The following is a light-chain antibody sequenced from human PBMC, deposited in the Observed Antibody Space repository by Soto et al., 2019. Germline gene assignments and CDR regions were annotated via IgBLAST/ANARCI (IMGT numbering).Light chain of an antibody. J-gene: IGKJ5*01. V-gene: IGKV3-15*01. CDR3: QQYNTWRSNR. CDR2: DTS. Sequence: IRPSPPTMSVSPCEGCTLSFIASQSISSKLAWYQHRPGQAPRLLIYDTSTRAAGIPARFTGSGSGTDFTLTISSLQSEDFAVYYCQQYNTWRSNRFGHGRRPEI. CDR1: QSISSK.